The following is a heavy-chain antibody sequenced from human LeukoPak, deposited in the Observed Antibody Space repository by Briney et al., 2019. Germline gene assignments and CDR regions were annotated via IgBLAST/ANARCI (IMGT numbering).Heavy chain of an antibody. J-gene: IGHJ4*02. CDR3: ARLGPMEWLSSLYFDY. Sequence: GGSLRLSCAASGFTFSSYWMHWVRRAPGKGLVWVSRINSDGSSTSYADSVKGRFTISRDNAKNTLYLQMNSLRAEDTAVYYCARLGPMEWLSSLYFDYWGQGTLVTVSS. CDR1: GFTFSSYW. D-gene: IGHD3-3*01. CDR2: INSDGSST. V-gene: IGHV3-74*01.